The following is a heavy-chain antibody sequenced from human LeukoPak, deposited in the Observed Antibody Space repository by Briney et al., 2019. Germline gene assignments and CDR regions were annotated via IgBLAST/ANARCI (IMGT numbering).Heavy chain of an antibody. J-gene: IGHJ5*02. CDR1: GFAFSSYA. CDR3: ASMGGAPETHNNWFDP. V-gene: IGHV3-30-3*01. CDR2: ISYDGSNK. D-gene: IGHD3-10*01. Sequence: GRSLRLSCAASGFAFSSYAMHWVRQAPGKGLEWVAVISYDGSNKYYADSVKGRFTISRDNSKNTLYLQMNSLRAEDTAVYYCASMGGAPETHNNWFDPWGQGTLVTVS.